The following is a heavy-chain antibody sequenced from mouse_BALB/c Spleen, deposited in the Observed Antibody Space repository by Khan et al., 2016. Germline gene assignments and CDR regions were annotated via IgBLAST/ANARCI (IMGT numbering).Heavy chain of an antibody. J-gene: IGHJ2*01. V-gene: IGHV3-5*02. Sequence: EVQLQESGPGLVKPSQTVSLTCTVTGISITTGNYRWSWIRQFPGNKLEWIGYIYYSGTITYNPSLTSRTTITRDTSKNQFFLEMNSLTAEDTATYYCARAYYGNDYFDYWGQGTTLTVSS. CDR2: IYYSGTI. CDR3: ARAYYGNDYFDY. D-gene: IGHD2-10*01. CDR1: GISITTGNYR.